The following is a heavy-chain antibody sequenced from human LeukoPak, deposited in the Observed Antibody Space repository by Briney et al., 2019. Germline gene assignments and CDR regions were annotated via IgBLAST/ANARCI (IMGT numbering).Heavy chain of an antibody. J-gene: IGHJ5*02. CDR2: IYYSGST. Sequence: SETLSLTCTVSGGSISSGSYYWGWIRQPPGTGLECIGTIYYSGSTNYNPSLKSRVTISVDTSKNQFSLKVSSVTAADTAVYYCARVEDSGYDYRGWFDPWGQGTLVTVSS. CDR3: ARVEDSGYDYRGWFDP. V-gene: IGHV4-39*07. CDR1: GGSISSGSYY. D-gene: IGHD5-12*01.